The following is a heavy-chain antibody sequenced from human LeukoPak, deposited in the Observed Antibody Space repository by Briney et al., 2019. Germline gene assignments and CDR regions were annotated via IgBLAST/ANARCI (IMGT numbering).Heavy chain of an antibody. CDR3: ARDSGRYDFWSGYRPLYYFDY. Sequence: ASVKVSCKASGYTFTSYAISWVRQAPGQGLEWMGWISAYNGNTNYAQNLQGRVTMTTDTSTSKAYMELRSLRSDDTAVYYCARDSGRYDFWSGYRPLYYFDYWGQGTLVTVSS. CDR1: GYTFTSYA. J-gene: IGHJ4*02. V-gene: IGHV1-18*01. CDR2: ISAYNGNT. D-gene: IGHD3-3*01.